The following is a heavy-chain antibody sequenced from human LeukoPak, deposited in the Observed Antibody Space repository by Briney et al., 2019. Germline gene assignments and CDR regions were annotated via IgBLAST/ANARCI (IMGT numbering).Heavy chain of an antibody. V-gene: IGHV3-23*01. Sequence: GGSLRLSCAASGFTFSTYAMSWVRQAPGKGLEWVSTISTSGRSTYYAASVKGRFTTSRDNSKNTLFLQMNSLRAEDTAVYYCARGYTNAFDIWGQGTMVTVSS. D-gene: IGHD1-14*01. CDR3: ARGYTNAFDI. CDR2: ISTSGRST. CDR1: GFTFSTYA. J-gene: IGHJ3*02.